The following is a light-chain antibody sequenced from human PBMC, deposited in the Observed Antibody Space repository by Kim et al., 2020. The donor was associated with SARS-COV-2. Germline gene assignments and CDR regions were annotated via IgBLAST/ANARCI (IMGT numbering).Light chain of an antibody. CDR3: QVWDSSSDHPWV. CDR1: DIGRKS. J-gene: IGLJ2*01. Sequence: SYELTQPPSLSVAPGETATISCGGNDIGRKSVHWYQQRPGQAPVLVIYYDSDRPSGIPERFSGSNSGNTATLTISRVEAGDEADYYCQVWDSSSDHPWVF. V-gene: IGLV3-21*04. CDR2: YDS.